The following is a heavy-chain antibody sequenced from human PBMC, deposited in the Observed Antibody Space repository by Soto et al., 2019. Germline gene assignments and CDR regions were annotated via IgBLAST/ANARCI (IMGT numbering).Heavy chain of an antibody. CDR2: IIPIFGTA. J-gene: IGHJ6*02. D-gene: IGHD1-26*01. CDR1: GGTFSSYA. CDR3: AVGPAFLVGATARDLGMDV. Sequence: SVKVSCKASGGTFSSYAISWVRQSPGQGLEWMGGIIPIFGTANYAQKFQGRVTITADESTSTAYMELSSLRSEDTAVYYCAVGPAFLVGATARDLGMDVWGQGTTVTVSS. V-gene: IGHV1-69*13.